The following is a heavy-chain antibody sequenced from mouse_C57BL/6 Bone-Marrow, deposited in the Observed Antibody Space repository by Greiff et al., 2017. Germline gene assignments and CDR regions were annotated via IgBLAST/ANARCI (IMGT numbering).Heavy chain of an antibody. V-gene: IGHV1-39*01. CDR1: GYSFTDYN. D-gene: IGHD2-2*01. Sequence: VQLQQSGPELVKPGASVKISCKASGYSFTDYNMNWVKQSNGKSLEWTGVINPNYGTTSYNQKFKGKATLTVDQSSSTASMQLNSLTSEDSAVYYCARGRVYGYDRDWYFDVWGTGTTVTVSA. CDR3: ARGRVYGYDRDWYFDV. CDR2: INPNYGTT. J-gene: IGHJ1*03.